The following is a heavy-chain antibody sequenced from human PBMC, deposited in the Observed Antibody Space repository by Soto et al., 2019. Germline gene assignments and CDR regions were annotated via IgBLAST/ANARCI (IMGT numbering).Heavy chain of an antibody. CDR2: ISSSSSYI. V-gene: IGHV3-21*01. CDR1: GFTFSSYA. CDR3: ARDLLHYDSSGYLDY. J-gene: IGHJ4*02. Sequence: PGGSLRLSCAASGFTFSSYAMSWVRQAPGKGLEWVSAISSSSSYIYYADSVKGRFTISRDNAKNSLYLQMNSLRAEDTAVYYCARDLLHYDSSGYLDYWGQGTLVTVSS. D-gene: IGHD3-22*01.